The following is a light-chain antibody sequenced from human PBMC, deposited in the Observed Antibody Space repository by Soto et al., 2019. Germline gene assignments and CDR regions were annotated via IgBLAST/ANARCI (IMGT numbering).Light chain of an antibody. CDR1: QNANTW. CDR2: KAS. V-gene: IGKV1-5*03. J-gene: IGKJ2*01. CDR3: QQYNTLPPYT. Sequence: DIQMTQSPSTLSASVGDRVTITCRASQNANTWLAWYQQKPGKAPKVLIYKASSLQSGAPSRFSGSGSGTEFTLTISSLQPDDFATYYCQQYNTLPPYTFGQGTKVDI.